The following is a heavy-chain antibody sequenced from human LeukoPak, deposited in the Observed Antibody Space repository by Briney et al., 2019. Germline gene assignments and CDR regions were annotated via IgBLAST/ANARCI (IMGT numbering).Heavy chain of an antibody. CDR1: GGSFSGYY. J-gene: IGHJ4*02. CDR2: INHSGST. D-gene: IGHD4-23*01. V-gene: IGHV4-34*01. Sequence: PSETLSLTCAVYGGSFSGYYWSWIRQPPGKGLEWIGEINHSGSTNYNPSLKSRVTISVDTSKNQFSLKLSSVTAADTAVYYCARRPPSGGNRGIGFDYWGQGTLVTVSS. CDR3: ARRPPSGGNRGIGFDY.